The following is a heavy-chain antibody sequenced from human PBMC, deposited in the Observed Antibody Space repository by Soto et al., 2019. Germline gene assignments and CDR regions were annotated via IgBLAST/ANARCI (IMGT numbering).Heavy chain of an antibody. Sequence: GGSLRLSCAASGFTFSSYSMNWVRQAPGKGLEWVSYISSSSSTIHYADSVKGRFTISRDNAKNSLYLQMNSLRAEDTAVYYCARFGESHPFDYWGQGTLVTVSS. J-gene: IGHJ4*02. V-gene: IGHV3-48*01. CDR3: ARFGESHPFDY. CDR2: ISSSSSTI. CDR1: GFTFSSYS. D-gene: IGHD3-10*01.